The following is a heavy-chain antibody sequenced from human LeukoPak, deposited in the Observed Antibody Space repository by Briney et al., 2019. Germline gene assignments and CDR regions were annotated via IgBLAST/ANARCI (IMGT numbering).Heavy chain of an antibody. CDR1: GGSISSGSYY. CDR3: AREGGDGYNYWVAFDI. V-gene: IGHV4-61*02. CDR2: IYTSGST. D-gene: IGHD5-24*01. Sequence: SETLSLTCTVSGGSISSGSYYWSWIRQPAGKGLEWIGRIYTSGSTNYNPSLKSRVTISVDTSKNQFSLKLSSVTAADTAVYYCAREGGDGYNYWVAFDIWGQGTMVTVSS. J-gene: IGHJ3*02.